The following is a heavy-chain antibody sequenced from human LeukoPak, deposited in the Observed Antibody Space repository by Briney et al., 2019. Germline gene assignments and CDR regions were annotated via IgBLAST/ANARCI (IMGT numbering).Heavy chain of an antibody. Sequence: SETLSLTCTVSGGSISSYYWSWIRQPAGKGLEWIGRIFTSGSTNYNASLRSRVTMSVATSKNQFSLKLSSLTAADTAVYYCARGYNWVSPTRNFYYMDVWGKGTTVTVPS. D-gene: IGHD1-20*01. V-gene: IGHV4-4*07. CDR1: GGSISSYY. CDR3: ARGYNWVSPTRNFYYMDV. CDR2: IFTSGST. J-gene: IGHJ6*03.